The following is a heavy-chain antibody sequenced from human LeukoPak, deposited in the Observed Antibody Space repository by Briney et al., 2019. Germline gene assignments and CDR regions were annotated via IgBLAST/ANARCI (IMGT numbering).Heavy chain of an antibody. CDR3: ARDLAIIVLLGTSPMGWFDP. CDR1: GYTFTDYY. Sequence: ASVKVSCKASGYTFTDYYVHWVQQAPGQGLEWMGIINPSGRTTNYAQKFQGRLTMTRDTSTSTVYMELSRLRSEDTAVYYCARDLAIIVLLGTSPMGWFDPWGQGTLVTVSS. D-gene: IGHD3-3*01. CDR2: INPSGRTT. J-gene: IGHJ5*02. V-gene: IGHV1-46*01.